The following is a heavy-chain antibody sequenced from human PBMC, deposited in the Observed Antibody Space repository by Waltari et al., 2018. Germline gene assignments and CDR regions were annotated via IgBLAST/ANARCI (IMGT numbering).Heavy chain of an antibody. CDR1: GFTFSSYW. Sequence: EVQLVESGGGLVQPGGSLRLSCAATGFTFSSYWMHWVRQAPGKGLVWVSHSNTDGSTTGYADSGRGRFTSSRDNAKNTLYLQMNSLRAEDTAVYYCAREGIVMNAFDIWGQGTMVTVSS. CDR2: SNTDGSTT. J-gene: IGHJ3*02. D-gene: IGHD3-22*01. V-gene: IGHV3-74*01. CDR3: AREGIVMNAFDI.